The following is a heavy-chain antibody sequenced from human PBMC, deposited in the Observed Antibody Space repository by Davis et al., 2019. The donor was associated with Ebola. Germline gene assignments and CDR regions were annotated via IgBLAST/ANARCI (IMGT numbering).Heavy chain of an antibody. D-gene: IGHD5-18*01. Sequence: GESLKISCAASGFTFSTYSMSWVRQAPGKGLEWVSSISSSSSYIYYADSVKGRFTISRDNAKNSLYLQMNSLRAEDTAVYYCAYLGTAMVDYWGQGTLVTVSS. CDR2: ISSSSSYI. CDR1: GFTFSTYS. CDR3: AYLGTAMVDY. V-gene: IGHV3-21*01. J-gene: IGHJ4*02.